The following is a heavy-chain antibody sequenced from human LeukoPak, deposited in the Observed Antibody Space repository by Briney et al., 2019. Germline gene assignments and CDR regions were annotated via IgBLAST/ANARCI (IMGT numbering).Heavy chain of an antibody. CDR3: ARGEITSGGVIVVFDS. D-gene: IGHD3-16*02. Sequence: ASVKVSCKASGYTFTGHYMHWVRQAPGQGLEWMGWINPNSGGTNYAQKFHGRVTMTRDTSISTAYMELSRLRSDDTAVYYCARGEITSGGVIVVFDSWGQGTLVTVSS. CDR1: GYTFTGHY. V-gene: IGHV1-2*02. J-gene: IGHJ4*02. CDR2: INPNSGGT.